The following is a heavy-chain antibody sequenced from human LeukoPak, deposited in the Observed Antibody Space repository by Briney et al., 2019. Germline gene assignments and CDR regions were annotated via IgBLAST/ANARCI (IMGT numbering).Heavy chain of an antibody. Sequence: GGSLRLSCAASGLTFSSYAMSWVRQAPGKGLEWVSAISGSSGHTYYADSVKGRFTISRDNSKNTLYLQMNSLRAEDTAVYYCAKDVARFSHYFDYWGQGSLVTVSS. V-gene: IGHV3-23*01. CDR2: ISGSSGHT. CDR3: AKDVARFSHYFDY. D-gene: IGHD3-3*01. J-gene: IGHJ4*02. CDR1: GLTFSSYA.